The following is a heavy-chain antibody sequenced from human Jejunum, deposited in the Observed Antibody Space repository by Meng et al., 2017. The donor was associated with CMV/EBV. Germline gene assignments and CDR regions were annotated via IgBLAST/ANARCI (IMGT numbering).Heavy chain of an antibody. CDR3: ARVGIVGLTGCIDY. CDR2: IKKKANSYTT. J-gene: IGHJ4*02. CDR1: FSFSDHY. D-gene: IGHD1-26*01. V-gene: IGHV3-72*01. Sequence: FSFSDHYMDWVRQAPGKGLEWVGRIKKKANSYTTEYAASVKGRFTISRDDLKNSLFLQMNSLKTEDTAVYHCARVGIVGLTGCIDYWGQGALVTVSS.